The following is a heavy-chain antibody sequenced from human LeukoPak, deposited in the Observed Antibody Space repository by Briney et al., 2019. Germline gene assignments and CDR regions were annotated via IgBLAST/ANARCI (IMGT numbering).Heavy chain of an antibody. V-gene: IGHV1-18*01. CDR3: ARDQYDYGDYVGDY. Sequence: ASVKVSCKASGYTFTSHGISWVRQAPGQGLEWMGWISAYNGNTNYAQKLQGRVTMTTDTSTSTAYMELRSLRSDDTAVYYCARDQYDYGDYVGDYWGQGTLVTVSS. J-gene: IGHJ4*02. CDR1: GYTFTSHG. CDR2: ISAYNGNT. D-gene: IGHD4-17*01.